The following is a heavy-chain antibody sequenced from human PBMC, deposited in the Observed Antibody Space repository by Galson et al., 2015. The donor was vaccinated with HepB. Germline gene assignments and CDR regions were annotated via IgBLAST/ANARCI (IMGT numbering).Heavy chain of an antibody. CDR3: ARDRARPTPRLRILDWLSTPDY. J-gene: IGHJ4*02. V-gene: IGHV1-18*04. CDR1: GYTFTTHG. D-gene: IGHD3/OR15-3a*01. Sequence: QSGAEVKRPGASVKVSRKTSGYTFTTHGINWVRQAAGQGLEWMGRIRTYNGDTNYAQMFQGRLTMTADTSTRTAYMELTSLTSDDTAVYYCARDRARPTPRLRILDWLSTPDYWGQGTLVTVSA. CDR2: IRTYNGDT.